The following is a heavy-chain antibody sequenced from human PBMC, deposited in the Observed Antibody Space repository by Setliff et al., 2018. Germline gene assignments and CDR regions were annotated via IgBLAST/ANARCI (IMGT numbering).Heavy chain of an antibody. V-gene: IGHV1-2*02. CDR3: ARAPRLEWILPTFDY. D-gene: IGHD3-3*01. Sequence: ASVKVSCKASGYTFTGYYMHWVRQAPGQGLEWMGWINPNSGGTNYAQNFQGRVTMTTDTSTNTAYLELRSLRYDDTAVYFCARAPRLEWILPTFDYWGQGTPVTVSS. J-gene: IGHJ4*02. CDR2: INPNSGGT. CDR1: GYTFTGYY.